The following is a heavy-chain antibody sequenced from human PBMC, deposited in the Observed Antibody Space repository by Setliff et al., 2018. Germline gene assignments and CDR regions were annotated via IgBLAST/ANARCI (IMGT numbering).Heavy chain of an antibody. V-gene: IGHV5-51*01. CDR2: IYPGDSDT. CDR3: ARRDGSGSYPVGGAFDI. J-gene: IGHJ3*02. Sequence: GESLKISCKGSGYSFTSYWIGWVRPMPGKGLEWMGIIYPGDSDTRYSPSFQGQVTISADKSISTAYLQWSSLKASDTAMYYCARRDGSGSYPVGGAFDIWGQGTMVTVSS. D-gene: IGHD3-10*01. CDR1: GYSFTSYW.